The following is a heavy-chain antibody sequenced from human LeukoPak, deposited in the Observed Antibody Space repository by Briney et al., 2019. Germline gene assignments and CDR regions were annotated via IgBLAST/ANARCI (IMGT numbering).Heavy chain of an antibody. CDR2: ITPSSSSI. D-gene: IGHD4-17*01. Sequence: GGSLRLSCAASRFTFSSYGMHWVRQAPGKGLEWISYITPSSSSIYYADSVRGRFTTSRDNAKNSMYLQMNSLRTEDTAVYYCARDVLGDYDYWGQGTLVSVSS. CDR3: ARDVLGDYDY. J-gene: IGHJ4*02. V-gene: IGHV3-48*01. CDR1: RFTFSSYG.